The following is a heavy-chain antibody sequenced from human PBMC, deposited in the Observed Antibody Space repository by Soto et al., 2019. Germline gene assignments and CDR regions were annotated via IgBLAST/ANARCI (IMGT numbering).Heavy chain of an antibody. CDR2: IYHSGST. Sequence: QVQLRESGPGLVKPSGTLSLTCAVSGGSISSNHWWNWVRQSPGKRLEWIGEIYHSGSTNDNLSPRRLFTMAVDKSKHRFSLRLNSVTAADTATYFCARFPFGDNCVYYGMVVWGQGTTVTVSS. D-gene: IGHD3-10*01. CDR3: ARFPFGDNCVYYGMVV. J-gene: IGHJ6*02. CDR1: GGSISSNHW. V-gene: IGHV4-4*02.